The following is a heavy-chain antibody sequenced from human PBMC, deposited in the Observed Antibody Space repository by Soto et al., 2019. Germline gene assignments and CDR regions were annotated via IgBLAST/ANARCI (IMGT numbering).Heavy chain of an antibody. Sequence: GGSLRLSCAASGFTFSDYYMSWIRQAPGKGLEWVSYISSSGSTIYYADSVKGRFTISRDNAKNSLYLQMNSLRAEDTAVYYCATAPTLYYYGSGSSLYGYWGQGTLVTVSS. CDR1: GFTFSDYY. V-gene: IGHV3-11*01. J-gene: IGHJ4*02. CDR2: ISSSGSTI. CDR3: ATAPTLYYYGSGSSLYGY. D-gene: IGHD3-10*01.